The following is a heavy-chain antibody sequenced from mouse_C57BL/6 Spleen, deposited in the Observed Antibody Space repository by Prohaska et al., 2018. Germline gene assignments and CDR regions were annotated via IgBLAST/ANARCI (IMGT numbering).Heavy chain of an antibody. CDR2: IRSKSSNYGT. J-gene: IGHJ4*01. CDR3: VRDGYYAMDY. V-gene: IGHV10-3*01. CDR1: GFTFNTYA. Sequence: EVQLVESGGGLVQPTGSLKLSCAASGFTFNTYAMHWVRKAPGKGLEWVASIRSKSSNYGTYYADSVKDRFTSSRDDSQSMLYLQMNNRKTEDTAMYYCVRDGYYAMDYWGQGTSVTVSS.